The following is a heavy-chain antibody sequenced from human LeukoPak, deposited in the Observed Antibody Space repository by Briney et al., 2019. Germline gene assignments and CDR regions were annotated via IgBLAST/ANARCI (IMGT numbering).Heavy chain of an antibody. CDR1: GYTFTSYY. V-gene: IGHV1-46*01. CDR2: INPSGGST. CDR3: ARDHSYYDSSGPLDY. Sequence: ASVKVSCKASGYTFTSYYMHWVRQAPGQGLEWMGIINPSGGSTSYAQEFQGRVTMTRDTSTSTVYMELSSLRSEDTAVYYCARDHSYYDSSGPLDYWGQGTLVTVSS. J-gene: IGHJ4*02. D-gene: IGHD3-22*01.